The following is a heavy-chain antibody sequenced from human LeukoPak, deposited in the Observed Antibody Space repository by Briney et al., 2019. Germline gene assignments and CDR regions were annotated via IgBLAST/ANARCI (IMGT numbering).Heavy chain of an antibody. V-gene: IGHV4-59*01. Sequence: SETLSLTCTVSGGSMSTYYWTWIRQPPGKGLEWIGFIYYTGSTNYNPSLKSRVTISVDTSKNQFSLKLSSVTAADTAVYYCAGMRITTPTVRTLGYWGQGTLVTVSS. CDR2: IYYTGST. CDR3: AGMRITTPTVRTLGY. J-gene: IGHJ4*02. D-gene: IGHD1-14*01. CDR1: GGSMSTYY.